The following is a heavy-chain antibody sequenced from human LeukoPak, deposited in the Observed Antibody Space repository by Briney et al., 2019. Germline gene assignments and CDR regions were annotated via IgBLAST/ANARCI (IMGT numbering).Heavy chain of an antibody. CDR2: INHSGST. CDR3: ARDQYSRAYYYYMDV. J-gene: IGHJ6*03. CDR1: GGSFSDYY. V-gene: IGHV4-34*01. D-gene: IGHD6-6*01. Sequence: SETLSLSCADYGGSFSDYYWSWIRQPPGKGLEWIAEINHSGSTKYNPSLKSRVTISVDTSKNQFSLKLTSVTAADTAVYYCARDQYSRAYYYYMDVWGKGTTVTISS.